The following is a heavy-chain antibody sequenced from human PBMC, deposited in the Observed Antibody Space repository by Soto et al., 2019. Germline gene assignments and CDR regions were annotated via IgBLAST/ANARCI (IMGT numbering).Heavy chain of an antibody. CDR3: ERSKLGVSDYDFWSGYAARPTNDAFDI. V-gene: IGHV4-31*03. Sequence: SETLSLTCTVSGGSISSGGYYWSWIRQHPGKGLEWIGYIYYSGSTYYNPSLKSRVTISVDTSKNQFSLKLSSVTAADTAVYNCERSKLGVSDYDFWSGYAARPTNDAFDIWGQGTMVTVSS. D-gene: IGHD3-3*01. CDR1: GGSISSGGYY. J-gene: IGHJ3*02. CDR2: IYYSGST.